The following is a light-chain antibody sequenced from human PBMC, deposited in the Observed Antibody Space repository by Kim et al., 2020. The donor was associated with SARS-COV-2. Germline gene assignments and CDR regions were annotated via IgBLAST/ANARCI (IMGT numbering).Light chain of an antibody. CDR2: GAS. CDR3: QQYGSSPPYT. J-gene: IGKJ2*01. CDR1: QSVSSSY. Sequence: SPGERATLSCRASQSVSSSYLAWYQQKPGQAPWLLIYGASSRATGIPDRFSGSGSGTDFTLTISRLEPEDFAVYYCQQYGSSPPYTFGQGTKLEI. V-gene: IGKV3-20*01.